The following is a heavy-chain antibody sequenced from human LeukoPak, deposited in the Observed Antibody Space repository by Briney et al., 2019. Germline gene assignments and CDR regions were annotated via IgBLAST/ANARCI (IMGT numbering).Heavy chain of an antibody. D-gene: IGHD1-7*01. J-gene: IGHJ4*02. CDR3: EREPYNWNYLDHYYFDY. CDR2: INWNGGST. CDR1: GFTFDDYG. Sequence: GGSLRLSCAASGFTFDDYGMSWVRQAPGKGLEWVSGINWNGGSTGYADSVKGRFTISRDNAKNSLYLQMNGLRAEDTDLYYCEREPYNWNYLDHYYFDYWGQGTLVTVSS. V-gene: IGHV3-20*04.